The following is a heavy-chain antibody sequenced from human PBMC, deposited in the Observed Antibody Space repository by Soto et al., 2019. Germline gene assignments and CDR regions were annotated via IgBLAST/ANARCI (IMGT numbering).Heavy chain of an antibody. Sequence: GGSLRLSCAASGFTFSSYAMHWVRQAPGKGLEWLAVISNDGGNKYYADSVEGRFTISRDNSKNTLYLQMNSLSAEDTAVYYCAKKPPNNDYWGQGTPVTVSS. CDR2: ISNDGGNK. CDR3: AKKPPNNDY. J-gene: IGHJ4*02. V-gene: IGHV3-30-3*01. CDR1: GFTFSSYA.